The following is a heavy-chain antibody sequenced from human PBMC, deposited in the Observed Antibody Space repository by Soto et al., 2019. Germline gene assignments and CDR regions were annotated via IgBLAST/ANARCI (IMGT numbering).Heavy chain of an antibody. CDR3: AKGGSSSARYFDA. CDR2: ISYDGRNK. Sequence: QVQVVESGGGVVQPGRSLRLSCAASGFSFNSYGMHWVRQAPGKGLEWVAIISYDGRNKYYADSVKGRFTISRDSPKNTLYLQMNSLRAEDTAVYYCAKGGSSSARYFDAWGQGARVTVSP. V-gene: IGHV3-30*18. D-gene: IGHD6-6*01. CDR1: GFSFNSYG. J-gene: IGHJ5*02.